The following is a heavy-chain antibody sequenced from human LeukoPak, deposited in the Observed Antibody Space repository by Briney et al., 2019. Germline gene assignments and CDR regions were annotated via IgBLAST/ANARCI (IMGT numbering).Heavy chain of an antibody. J-gene: IGHJ4*02. CDR1: GFTFSSYG. V-gene: IGHV3-30*03. Sequence: PGGSLRLSCAASGFTFSSYGMHWVRQAPGKGLEWVAVISYDGSNKYYADSVKGRFTVSRDNSKNSLYLQMNSLRAEDTAVYYCARCSPYSSGPHYWGQGTLVTVSS. D-gene: IGHD6-19*01. CDR3: ARCSPYSSGPHY. CDR2: ISYDGSNK.